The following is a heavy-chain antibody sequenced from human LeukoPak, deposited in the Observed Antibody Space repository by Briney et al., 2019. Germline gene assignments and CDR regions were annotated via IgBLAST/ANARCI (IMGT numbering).Heavy chain of an antibody. CDR1: GFTFSSYS. CDR2: ISSSSSYI. CDR3: ARSAAAAIYYFDY. Sequence: GGSLRLSCAASGFTFSSYSMNWVRQAPGKGLEWVSSISSSSSYIYYADSVKGRFTISRDNAKSSLYLQMNSLRAEDTAVYYCARSAAAAIYYFDYWGQGTLVTVSS. V-gene: IGHV3-21*01. J-gene: IGHJ4*02. D-gene: IGHD2-2*02.